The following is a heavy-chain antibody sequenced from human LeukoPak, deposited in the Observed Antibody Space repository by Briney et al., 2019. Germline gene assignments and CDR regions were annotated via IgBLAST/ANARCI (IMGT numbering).Heavy chain of an antibody. V-gene: IGHV3-33*01. CDR3: ARMSASYIDY. D-gene: IGHD3-3*01. CDR2: IWYGGSKN. Sequence: GGSLRLSCAAYGFAFRTHGMPWVRQAPGKGLGWVAAIWYGGSKNYYAASVKGRFTISRDNSKKTLGLQMNSLRVEDVAVCYCARMSASYIDYWGQGTLVSVSS. J-gene: IGHJ4*02. CDR1: GFAFRTHG.